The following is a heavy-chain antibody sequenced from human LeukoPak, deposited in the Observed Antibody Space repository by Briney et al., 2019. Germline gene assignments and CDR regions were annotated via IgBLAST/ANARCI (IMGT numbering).Heavy chain of an antibody. CDR3: ARPGDYYGSSGWFDS. CDR1: GGSISSSSHY. Sequence: SETLSLTCSVSGGSISSSSHYWGWIRQPPGKGLEWIGSMYYSGSTYYNPSLKSRVTMTRDTSTNTVYMELSSLRSEDTAVYYCARPGDYYGSSGWFDSWGQGTLVTVSS. CDR2: MYYSGST. D-gene: IGHD3-10*01. J-gene: IGHJ5*01. V-gene: IGHV4-39*07.